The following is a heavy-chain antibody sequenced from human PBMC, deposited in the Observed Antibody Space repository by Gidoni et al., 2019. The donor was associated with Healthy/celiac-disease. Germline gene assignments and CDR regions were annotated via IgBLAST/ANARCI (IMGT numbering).Heavy chain of an antibody. CDR1: GFTFSAYY. V-gene: IGHV3-11*01. CDR2: ISSSGSTI. J-gene: IGHJ3*02. D-gene: IGHD3-22*01. CDR3: ARGQSAPDYYDSSGSAFDI. Sequence: QVQLVESGRGLVKPGGSLRLSCAASGFTFSAYYMSWIRQAPGKGLGWFSYISSSGSTIYYADSGKGRFTISRDNAKNSLYLQMNSLRAEDTAVYYCARGQSAPDYYDSSGSAFDIWGQGTMVTVSS.